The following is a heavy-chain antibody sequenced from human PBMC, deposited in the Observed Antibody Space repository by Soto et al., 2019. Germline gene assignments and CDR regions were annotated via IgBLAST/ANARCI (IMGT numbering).Heavy chain of an antibody. D-gene: IGHD3-3*01. J-gene: IGHJ3*02. V-gene: IGHV3-15*01. CDR1: GFTFSNAW. CDR3: TTGGYYDFWSGYYNDAFDI. Sequence: GGSLRLSCAASGFTFSNAWMSWVRQAPGKGLEWVGRIKSKTDGGTTDYAAPVKGRFTISRDDSKNTLYLQMNSLKTEDTAVYYCTTGGYYDFWSGYYNDAFDIWGQGTMVTVSS. CDR2: IKSKTDGGTT.